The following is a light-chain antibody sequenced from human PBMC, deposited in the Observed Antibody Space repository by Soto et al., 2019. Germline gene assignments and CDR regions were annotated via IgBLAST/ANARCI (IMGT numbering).Light chain of an antibody. CDR2: DTS. CDR1: QSVINY. V-gene: IGKV3-11*01. Sequence: EIVLTQSPATLSLSPGERATLSCRASQSVINYLAWYQQKPGQAPRLLIYDTSNRATGIPARFSGSGSGTDFTLIISSLEPEDFAVYNCQQRANWPLTFGGGTKVEIK. CDR3: QQRANWPLT. J-gene: IGKJ4*01.